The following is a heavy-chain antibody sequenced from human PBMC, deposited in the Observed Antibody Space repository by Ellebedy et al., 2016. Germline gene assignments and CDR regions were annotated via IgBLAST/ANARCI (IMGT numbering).Heavy chain of an antibody. CDR2: IYYRGNT. Sequence: SETLSLXXTVSGDSISNVNYYWSWIRQPPGKGLEWIGYIYYRGNTFYNPSLKSRVTISVDTSKNQFSLRLNSVTDADTAVYYCAREVIEVDDNSDAFDVWGRGTMVTVSS. D-gene: IGHD2-15*01. J-gene: IGHJ3*01. V-gene: IGHV4-30-4*01. CDR3: AREVIEVDDNSDAFDV. CDR1: GDSISNVNYY.